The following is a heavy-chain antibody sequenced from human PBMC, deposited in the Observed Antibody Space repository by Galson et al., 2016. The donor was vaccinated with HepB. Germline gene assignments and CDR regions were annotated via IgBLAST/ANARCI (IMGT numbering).Heavy chain of an antibody. J-gene: IGHJ4*02. CDR3: AREASYVNVLDH. CDR1: GFTFSSYA. CDR2: ITGGGGGT. D-gene: IGHD5-18*01. V-gene: IGHV3-23*01. Sequence: SLRLSCAASGFTFSSYAMNWVRQAPGKGLEWVSSITGGGGGTYYANSVKGRFTISRDNSKNTLYLQMNSLRVDDTAVFYCAREASYVNVLDHWGQGTLVTVSS.